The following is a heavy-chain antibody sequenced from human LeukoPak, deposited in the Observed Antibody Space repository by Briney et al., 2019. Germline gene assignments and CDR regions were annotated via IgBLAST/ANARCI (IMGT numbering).Heavy chain of an antibody. Sequence: SQTLSLTCTVSGGSISSGGYYWSWIRQHPGKRLEWIGYIYYSGSTYYNPSLKSRVTISVDTSKNQFSLKLSSVTAADTAVYYCARGSRFLEWLSWFDPWGQGTLVTVSS. CDR2: IYYSGST. D-gene: IGHD3-3*01. J-gene: IGHJ5*02. CDR1: GGSISSGGYY. CDR3: ARGSRFLEWLSWFDP. V-gene: IGHV4-31*03.